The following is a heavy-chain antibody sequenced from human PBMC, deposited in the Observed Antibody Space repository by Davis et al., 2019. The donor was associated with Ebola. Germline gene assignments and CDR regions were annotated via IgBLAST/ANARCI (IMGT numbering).Heavy chain of an antibody. CDR2: IYYSGST. Sequence: PGGSLRLSCTVSGGSISSYYWSWIRQPPGKGLEWIGYIYYSGSTNYNPSLKSRVTISVDTSKNQFSLKLSSVTAADTAVYYCARHGADGYNFDYWGQGTLVTVSS. CDR1: GGSISSYY. D-gene: IGHD5-24*01. CDR3: ARHGADGYNFDY. J-gene: IGHJ4*02. V-gene: IGHV4-59*08.